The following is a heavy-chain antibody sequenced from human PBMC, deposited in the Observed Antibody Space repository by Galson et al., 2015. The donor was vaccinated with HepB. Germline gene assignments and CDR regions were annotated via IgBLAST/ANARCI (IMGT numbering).Heavy chain of an antibody. J-gene: IGHJ4*02. CDR1: GFTFSNAW. Sequence: SLRLSCAASGFTFSNAWMTCVRQAPGKGLEWVGRITDGETTDYAAPVKGRVTISRDDPKNTLYLEMNSLKTEDTAVYYFTPHPHRSPGDYWGQGTLVTVSS. CDR3: TPHPHRSPGDY. V-gene: IGHV3-15*01. CDR2: ITDGETT.